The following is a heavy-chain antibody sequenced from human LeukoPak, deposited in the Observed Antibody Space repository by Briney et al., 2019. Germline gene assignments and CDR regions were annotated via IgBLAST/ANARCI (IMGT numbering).Heavy chain of an antibody. CDR3: ARGVFYYDTSGRGYYFDY. CDR1: GVSISSDY. V-gene: IGHV4-59*12. Sequence: SETLSLTCTVSGVSISSDYWSWIRQPPGKGLEWIGYIYYSGSTNYNPSLESRVSMSLDTSKTQFSLKLNSVTAADTAVYYCARGVFYYDTSGRGYYFDYRGQGTLVTVSS. J-gene: IGHJ4*02. D-gene: IGHD3-22*01. CDR2: IYYSGST.